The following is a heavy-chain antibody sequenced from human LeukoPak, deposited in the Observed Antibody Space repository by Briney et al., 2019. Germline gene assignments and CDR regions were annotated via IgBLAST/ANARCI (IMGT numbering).Heavy chain of an antibody. Sequence: SGPTLVNPTQTLTLTCTFSGFSLSTSGVGVGWFRQPPGKALEWLALIYWDDDKRYSPSLKSRLTITKDTSKNQVVLTMTNMDPVDTATYYCAHLTWELLLPGAFDIWGQGTMVTVSS. CDR3: AHLTWELLLPGAFDI. D-gene: IGHD1-26*01. CDR1: GFSLSTSGVG. CDR2: IYWDDDK. J-gene: IGHJ3*02. V-gene: IGHV2-5*02.